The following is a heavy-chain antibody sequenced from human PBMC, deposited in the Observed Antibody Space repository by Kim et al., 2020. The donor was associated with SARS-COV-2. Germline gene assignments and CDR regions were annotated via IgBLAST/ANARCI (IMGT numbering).Heavy chain of an antibody. CDR3: ARLGYSSSCLKCYFDY. CDR1: GGSFSGYY. Sequence: SETLSLTCAVYGGSFSGYYWSWIRQPPGKGLEWIGEINHSGSTNYNPSLKSRVTISVDTSKNQFSLKLSSVTAADTAVYYCARLGYSSSCLKCYFDYWGQGTLVTVSS. V-gene: IGHV4-34*01. CDR2: INHSGST. D-gene: IGHD6-13*01. J-gene: IGHJ4*02.